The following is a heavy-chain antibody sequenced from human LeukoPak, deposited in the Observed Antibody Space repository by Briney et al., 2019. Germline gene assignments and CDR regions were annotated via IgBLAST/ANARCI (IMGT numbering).Heavy chain of an antibody. J-gene: IGHJ2*01. CDR3: ARDLSTGGDLYSGVLYWYFDL. CDR1: GFTFSSYS. Sequence: GGSLRLSCAASGFTFSSYSMNWVRQAPGKGLEWVSYISSSSSTIYYADSVKGRFTISRDNAKNSLYLQMNSLRAEDTAVYYCARDLSTGGDLYSGVLYWYFDLWGRGTLVTVSS. CDR2: ISSSSSTI. V-gene: IGHV3-48*04. D-gene: IGHD2-15*01.